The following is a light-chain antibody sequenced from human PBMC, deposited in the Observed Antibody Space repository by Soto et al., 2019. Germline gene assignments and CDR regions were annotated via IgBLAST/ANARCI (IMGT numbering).Light chain of an antibody. CDR3: QQHNNWPPWT. CDR1: QSVSNK. V-gene: IGKV3-15*01. J-gene: IGKJ1*01. CDR2: AAD. Sequence: EVVMRQSPATLSVSPGETATLSCRASQSVSNKLAWYQQRPGQAPRLLIYAADTRATGIPDRFSGSGSGREFTLTISSLQSEAFAVYYCQQHNNWPPWTFGQGTKVEVK.